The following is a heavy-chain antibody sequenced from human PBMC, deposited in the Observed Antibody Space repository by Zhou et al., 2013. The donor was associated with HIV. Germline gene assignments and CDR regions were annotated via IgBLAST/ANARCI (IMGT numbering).Heavy chain of an antibody. Sequence: QVQLVQSGPELKKPGASVEVSCKTSGYPFTSYGINWVRQAPGQGLEWVGWISGYNGNPNYAQKFQGRVTMTTDTSASTAYMELRSLRSDDTAVYYCARVGSYFYYMDVWGKGTTVTVSS. V-gene: IGHV1-18*01. D-gene: IGHD1-26*01. CDR2: ISGYNGNP. CDR1: GYPFTSYG. CDR3: ARVGSYFYYMDV. J-gene: IGHJ6*03.